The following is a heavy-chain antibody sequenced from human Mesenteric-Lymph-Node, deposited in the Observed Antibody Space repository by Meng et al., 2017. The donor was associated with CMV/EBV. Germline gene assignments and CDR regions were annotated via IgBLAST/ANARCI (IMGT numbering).Heavy chain of an antibody. Sequence: QGQPQQWGAGLLKASETLSLTCAVYGGSFSGYYWSWIRQPPGKGLEWIGEINHSGSTNYNPSLKSRVTISVDTSKNQFSLKLSSVTAADTAVYYCARHQRWLKSEGGFNYWGQGTLVTVSS. D-gene: IGHD4-23*01. J-gene: IGHJ4*02. V-gene: IGHV4-34*01. CDR3: ARHQRWLKSEGGFNY. CDR1: GGSFSGYY. CDR2: INHSGST.